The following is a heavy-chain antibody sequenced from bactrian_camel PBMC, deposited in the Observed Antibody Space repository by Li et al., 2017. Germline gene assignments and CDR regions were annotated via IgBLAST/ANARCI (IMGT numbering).Heavy chain of an antibody. Sequence: VQLVESGGGSVQAGKSLTLSCTASGFPDNYYCFGWARQAPGKEREGVTAISPNGVSTIYADSVKGRFTISRDISKNTLYLQMNSLKPEDTAMYYCAADPIPCTVVLTNGPYNSWGQGTQVTVS. J-gene: IGHJ4*01. CDR1: GFPDNYYC. D-gene: IGHD2*01. V-gene: IGHV3S42*01. CDR2: ISPNGVST. CDR3: AADPIPCTVVLTNGPYNS.